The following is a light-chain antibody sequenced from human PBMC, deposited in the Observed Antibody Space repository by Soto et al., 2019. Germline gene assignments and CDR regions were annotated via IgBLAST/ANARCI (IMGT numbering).Light chain of an antibody. Sequence: EIVMTQSPATLSVSPGERATLSCRASQSFSSNLDWDQQKPGPAHRLLXYDASNRATGIPARFSGSGSGTDFTLTISSLEPEDFAVYYCQQRRNWPPITFGQGTRLEIK. CDR2: DAS. CDR1: QSFSSN. V-gene: IGKV3-11*01. CDR3: QQRRNWPPIT. J-gene: IGKJ5*01.